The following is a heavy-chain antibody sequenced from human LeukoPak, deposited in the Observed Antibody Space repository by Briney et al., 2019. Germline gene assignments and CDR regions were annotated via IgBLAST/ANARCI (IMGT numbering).Heavy chain of an antibody. Sequence: SETLSLTCTVSGGSISSYYWSWIRQPPGKGLEWIGEINHSGSTNYNPSLKSRVTISVDTSKNQFSLKLSSVTAADTAVYYCARGKRGYSYGRDRSYYYYYYMDVWGKGTTVTVSS. CDR1: GGSISSYY. V-gene: IGHV4-34*01. D-gene: IGHD5-18*01. CDR3: ARGKRGYSYGRDRSYYYYYYMDV. CDR2: INHSGST. J-gene: IGHJ6*03.